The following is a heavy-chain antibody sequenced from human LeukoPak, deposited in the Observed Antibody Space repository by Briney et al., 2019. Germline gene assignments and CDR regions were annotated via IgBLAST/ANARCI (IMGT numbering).Heavy chain of an antibody. Sequence: GGSLRLSCAASGFSFSEQWMHWVRQAPGKGLVWVSRISSGGTSRSYADSVEGRFTISRDNAKNTLYLQMDSLRDEDTAAYFCATLHIVDTTLAGWGKGTLVTVSS. CDR3: ATLHIVDTTLAG. CDR1: GFSFSEQW. V-gene: IGHV3-74*01. D-gene: IGHD5-18*01. J-gene: IGHJ4*02. CDR2: ISSGGTSR.